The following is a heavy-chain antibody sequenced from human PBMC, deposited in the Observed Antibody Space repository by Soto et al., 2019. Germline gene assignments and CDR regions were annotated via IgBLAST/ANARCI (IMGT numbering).Heavy chain of an antibody. Sequence: ASVKVSCKASGYTFTSYYMHWVRQAPGRGLEWMGIINPSGGSTSYAQKFQGRVTMTRDTSTSTVYMELSSLRSEDTAVYYCAGGVAATPFLPYYYYGMDVWGQGTTVTVSS. CDR1: GYTFTSYY. V-gene: IGHV1-46*01. J-gene: IGHJ6*02. CDR3: AGGVAATPFLPYYYYGMDV. D-gene: IGHD2-15*01. CDR2: INPSGGST.